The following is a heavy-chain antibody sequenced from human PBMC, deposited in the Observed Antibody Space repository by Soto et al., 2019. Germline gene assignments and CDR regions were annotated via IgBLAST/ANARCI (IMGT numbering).Heavy chain of an antibody. CDR2: ISGSNGAT. Sequence: ASVKVSCKLSGCSFSNYGMTWVRQALGQGLEWMGWISGSNGATKYAQKFQGRVTLTADTSTSPVYMELSSLALGDPAVYFCARGSNWLIVKGTWFDSWGQGTRVTSPQ. CDR1: GCSFSNYG. D-gene: IGHD1-1*01. CDR3: ARGSNWLIVKGTWFDS. V-gene: IGHV1-18*04. J-gene: IGHJ5*01.